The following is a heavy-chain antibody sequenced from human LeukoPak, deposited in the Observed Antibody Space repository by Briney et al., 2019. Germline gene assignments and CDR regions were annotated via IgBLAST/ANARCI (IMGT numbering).Heavy chain of an antibody. CDR1: GFTFSSYW. CDR3: ARDLESPTNYYDSSGYHP. V-gene: IGHV3-74*01. CDR2: ISSDGSST. D-gene: IGHD3-22*01. Sequence: GGSLRLSCAASGFTFSSYWMHWVRQAPGKGLEWVSRISSDGSSTTYADSVKGRFTISRDNAKNTLYLQMNSLRAEDTAVYYCARDLESPTNYYDSSGYHPWGQGTLVTVSS. J-gene: IGHJ5*02.